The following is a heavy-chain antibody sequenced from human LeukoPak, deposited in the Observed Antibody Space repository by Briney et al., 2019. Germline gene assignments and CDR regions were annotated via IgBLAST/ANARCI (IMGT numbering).Heavy chain of an antibody. CDR2: INHSGST. CDR3: ASGTRGWFDP. J-gene: IGHJ5*02. D-gene: IGHD2-2*01. Sequence: SETLSLTCAVYGGSFSGYYWSWIRQPPGMGLEWIGEINHSGSTNYNPSLKSRVTISVDTSKNQFSLKLSSVTAADTAVYYCASGTRGWFDPWGQGTLVTVSS. CDR1: GGSFSGYY. V-gene: IGHV4-34*01.